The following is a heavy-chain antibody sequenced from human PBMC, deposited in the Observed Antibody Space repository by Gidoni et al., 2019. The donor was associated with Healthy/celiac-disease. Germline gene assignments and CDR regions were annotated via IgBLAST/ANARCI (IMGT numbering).Heavy chain of an antibody. D-gene: IGHD4-17*01. J-gene: IGHJ4*02. Sequence: QLQLQESGPGLVKPSETLSLTCTVSGGSISSSSYYWGWIRQPPGKGLEWIGSIYYSGSTYYNPSLKSRVTISVDTSKNQFSLKLSSVTAADTAVYYCARRAVTTLVFTDYWGQGTLVTVSS. CDR1: GGSISSSSYY. CDR3: ARRAVTTLVFTDY. V-gene: IGHV4-39*01. CDR2: IYYSGST.